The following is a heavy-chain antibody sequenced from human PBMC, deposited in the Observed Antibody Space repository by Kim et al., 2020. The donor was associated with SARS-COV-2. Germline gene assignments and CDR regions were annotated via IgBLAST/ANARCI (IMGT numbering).Heavy chain of an antibody. CDR2: IYYSGST. CDR3: ARGVWYYYGSGSYPYYYYYGMDV. CDR1: GGSISSYY. J-gene: IGHJ6*02. Sequence: SETLSLTCTVSGGSISSYYWSWIRQPPGKGLEWIGYIYYSGSTNYNPSLKSRVTISVDTSKNQFSLKLSSVTAADTAVYYCARGVWYYYGSGSYPYYYYYGMDVWCQGTTVTVSS. D-gene: IGHD3-10*01. V-gene: IGHV4-59*01.